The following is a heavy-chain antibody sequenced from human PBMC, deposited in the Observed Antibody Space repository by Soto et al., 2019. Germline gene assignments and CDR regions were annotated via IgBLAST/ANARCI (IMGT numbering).Heavy chain of an antibody. J-gene: IGHJ4*02. V-gene: IGHV3-48*02. CDR2: ISSSSSTR. CDR1: GFTFSSYS. D-gene: IGHD3-10*01. Sequence: EVQLVESGGGLVQPGGSLRLSCAASGFTFSSYSMNWVRQAPGKGLEWVSYISSSSSTRYYADSVKGRFAISRDNAKNSLFLQMNSLRDEDTAVYYCARDYGSGSYWGYLDYWGQGTLVTVSS. CDR3: ARDYGSGSYWGYLDY.